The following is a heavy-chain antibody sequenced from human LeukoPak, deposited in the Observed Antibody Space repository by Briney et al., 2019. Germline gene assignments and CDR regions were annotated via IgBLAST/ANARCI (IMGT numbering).Heavy chain of an antibody. D-gene: IGHD3-16*01. V-gene: IGHV3-7*01. CDR3: ARSLGDD. J-gene: IGHJ4*02. CDR1: GLTFSTYW. Sequence: GGYLRLSCAVSGLTFSTYWMTWVRQAPGKGLEWVASISQYGTEKYYVDSVKGRFTISRDNAKGSVYLQMNSLRDEDTAVYYCARSLGDDWGQGTLVTVSS. CDR2: ISQYGTEK.